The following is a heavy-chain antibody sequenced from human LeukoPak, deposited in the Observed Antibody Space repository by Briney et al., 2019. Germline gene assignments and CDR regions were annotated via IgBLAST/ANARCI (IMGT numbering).Heavy chain of an antibody. CDR2: IYHSGST. V-gene: IGHV4-4*02. CDR1: GGSISSSNW. CDR3: ARADGSGNFDY. Sequence: SETLSLTCAVSGGSISSSNWWSWVRQPPGKGLEWIGEIYHSGSTNYNPSLESRVTITVDTSKNQFSLKLSSVTAADTAVYYCARADGSGNFDYWGQGTLVTVSS. J-gene: IGHJ4*02. D-gene: IGHD3-10*01.